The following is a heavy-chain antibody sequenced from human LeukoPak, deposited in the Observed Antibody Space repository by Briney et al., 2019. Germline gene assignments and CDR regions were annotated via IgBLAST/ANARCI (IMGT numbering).Heavy chain of an antibody. CDR3: ANNFDY. J-gene: IGHJ4*02. CDR2: IKSDGSST. Sequence: PGGSLRLSCAASGXTXXXXWXXXXXXAXGKGLVWVSRIKSDGSSTHYADSVKGRFTISRDNAKNTLYLQMNSLRAEDTAVYYCANNFDYWGQGTLVTVSS. V-gene: IGHV3-74*01. CDR1: GXTXXXXW. D-gene: IGHD2/OR15-2a*01.